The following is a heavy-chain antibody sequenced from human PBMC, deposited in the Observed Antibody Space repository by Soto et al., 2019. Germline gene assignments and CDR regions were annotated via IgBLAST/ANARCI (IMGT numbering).Heavy chain of an antibody. J-gene: IGHJ4*02. Sequence: SETLSLTCTVSGGSISSGGYYWSWIRQHPGKGLEWIGYIYYSGSTYYNPSLKSRVTISVDTSKNQFSLKLSSVTAADTAVYYCARTNSSGYYGPPDYWGQGTLVTVSS. CDR2: IYYSGST. CDR1: GGSISSGGYY. CDR3: ARTNSSGYYGPPDY. D-gene: IGHD3-22*01. V-gene: IGHV4-31*03.